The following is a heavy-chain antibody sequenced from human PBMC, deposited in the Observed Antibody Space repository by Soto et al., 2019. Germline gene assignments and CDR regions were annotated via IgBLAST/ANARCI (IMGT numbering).Heavy chain of an antibody. D-gene: IGHD3-10*01. CDR3: ARDHLTMVRVFDY. J-gene: IGHJ4*02. CDR1: GFTFSSYA. Sequence: ESGGGVVQPGRSLRLSCAASGFTFSSYAMHWVRQAPGKGLEWVAVISYDGSNKYYADSVKGRFTISRDNSKNTLYLQMNSLRAEDTAVYYCARDHLTMVRVFDYWGQGTLVTVSS. CDR2: ISYDGSNK. V-gene: IGHV3-30-3*01.